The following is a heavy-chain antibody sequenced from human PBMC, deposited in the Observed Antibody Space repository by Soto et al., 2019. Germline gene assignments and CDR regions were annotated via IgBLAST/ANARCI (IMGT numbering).Heavy chain of an antibody. V-gene: IGHV1-2*02. CDR2: INPDSGGT. CDR3: AIRTGQLAIISEFDGDWFFEV. J-gene: IGHJ2*01. CDR1: GYTFTDYY. Sequence: QEQLVQSGAEGKKPGASLKVSCKASGYTFTDYYIHWVRQAPGQGLGWVGWINPDSGGTNLAQRFQGRVTMTSDTSINTAYMELSSLRSDDTAVYYCAIRTGQLAIISEFDGDWFFEVWGRGTLVTVSS. D-gene: IGHD2-2*01.